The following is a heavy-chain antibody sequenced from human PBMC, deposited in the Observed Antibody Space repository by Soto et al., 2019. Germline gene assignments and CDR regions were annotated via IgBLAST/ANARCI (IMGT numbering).Heavy chain of an antibody. CDR3: ARTKAAAGTLGAFDI. CDR2: ISSSSSYI. D-gene: IGHD6-13*01. CDR1: GFTFSSYS. V-gene: IGHV3-21*01. Sequence: PGGSLRLCCAASGFTFSSYSMNWVRQAPGKGLEWVSSISSSSSYIYYADSVKGRFTISRDNAKNSLYLQMNSLRAEDTAVYYCARTKAAAGTLGAFDIWGQGTMVTVSS. J-gene: IGHJ3*02.